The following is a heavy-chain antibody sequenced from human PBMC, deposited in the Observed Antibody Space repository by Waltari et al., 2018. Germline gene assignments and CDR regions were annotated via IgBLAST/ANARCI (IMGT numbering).Heavy chain of an antibody. CDR2: ISYTGVT. CDR1: NGSLSGHY. J-gene: IGHJ4*02. Sequence: QVQLEETGPGLVKPSETLLLRCTVPNGSLSGHYWRWIRQSPGKGLEWLGYISYTGVTKYNPALTSRGTMSLDRSKSQFSLRLTAAAASDTAVYYCARAGTYGDFFDHWGQGVVVTVSS. CDR3: ARAGTYGDFFDH. D-gene: IGHD3-3*01. V-gene: IGHV4-59*08.